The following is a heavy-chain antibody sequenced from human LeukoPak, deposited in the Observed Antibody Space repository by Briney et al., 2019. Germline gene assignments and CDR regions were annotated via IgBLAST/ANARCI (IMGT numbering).Heavy chain of an antibody. CDR2: IYYSGST. CDR3: ARGREVEVPLDAFDI. Sequence: SETLSLTCTVSGGSISSGGYYWSWIRQHPGKGLEWIGYIYYSGSTYYNPSLKSRVTISVDTSKNQFSLKLSSVTAADTTVYYCARGREVEVPLDAFDIWGQGTMATVSS. CDR1: GGSISSGGYY. D-gene: IGHD2-15*01. V-gene: IGHV4-31*03. J-gene: IGHJ3*02.